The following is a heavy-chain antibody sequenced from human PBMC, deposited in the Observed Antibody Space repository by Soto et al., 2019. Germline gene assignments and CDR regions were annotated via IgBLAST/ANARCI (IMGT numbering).Heavy chain of an antibody. CDR2: IIPIFGTA. V-gene: IGHV1-69*13. CDR3: ARAGFWVDYYYYGMDV. CDR1: GYTFTSYA. J-gene: IGHJ6*02. Sequence: VKVSCKASGYTFTSYAISWVRQAPGQGLEWMGGIIPIFGTANYAQKFQGRVTITADESTSTAYMELSSLKSEDTAVYYCARAGFWVDYYYYGMDVWGQGTTVTVPS. D-gene: IGHD3-16*01.